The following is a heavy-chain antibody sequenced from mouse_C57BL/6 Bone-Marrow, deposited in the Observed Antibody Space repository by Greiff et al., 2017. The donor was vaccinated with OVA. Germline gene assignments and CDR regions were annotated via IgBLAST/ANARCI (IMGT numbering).Heavy chain of an antibody. Sequence: EVQGVESGGGLVQPKGSLKLSCAASGFSFNTYAMNWVRQAPGKGLEWVARIRSKSNNYATYYADSVKDRFTISRDDSESMLYLQMNNLKTEDTAMYYCVRYGPWFAYWGQGTLVTVSA. CDR2: IRSKSNNYAT. D-gene: IGHD2-10*02. J-gene: IGHJ3*01. CDR3: VRYGPWFAY. CDR1: GFSFNTYA. V-gene: IGHV10-1*01.